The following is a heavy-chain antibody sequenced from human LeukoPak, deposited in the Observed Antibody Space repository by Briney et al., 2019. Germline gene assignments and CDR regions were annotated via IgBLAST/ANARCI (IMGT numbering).Heavy chain of an antibody. Sequence: GESLKISCKGSGYSFTKYWIGWVRQMPGKGLEWMGIIYPGDPDTTYSPSFQGQVNISADKSISTAYLQWSSLRASDTAIYYCARRRGVTATLNYFDYWGQGTLVTVSS. CDR3: ARRRGVTATLNYFDY. CDR2: IYPGDPDT. D-gene: IGHD2-21*02. CDR1: GYSFTKYW. J-gene: IGHJ4*02. V-gene: IGHV5-51*01.